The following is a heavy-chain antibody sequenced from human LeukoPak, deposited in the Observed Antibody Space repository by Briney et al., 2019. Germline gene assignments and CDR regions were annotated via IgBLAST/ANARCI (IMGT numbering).Heavy chain of an antibody. D-gene: IGHD4-17*01. J-gene: IGHJ4*02. CDR1: GFTFSSYS. Sequence: PGGSLRLSCAASGFTFSSYSMNWVRQAPGKGLEWVSSISSSSSYIYYADSVKGRFTISRDNAKNSLYLQMNSLRAEDTAVYYCARDSPDYGDYVPFDYWGQGTLDTVSS. CDR3: ARDSPDYGDYVPFDY. CDR2: ISSSSSYI. V-gene: IGHV3-21*01.